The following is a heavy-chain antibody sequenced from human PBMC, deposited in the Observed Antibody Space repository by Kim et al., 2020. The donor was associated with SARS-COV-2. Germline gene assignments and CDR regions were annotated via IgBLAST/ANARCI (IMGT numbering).Heavy chain of an antibody. CDR2: VGGSGTNT. J-gene: IGHJ4*02. D-gene: IGHD3-22*01. CDR3: AKRMYSDSSGNDY. Sequence: GGSLRLSCAASGFTFNDYAMNWVRQAPGKGLEWVCTVGGSGTNTYCADSVKGRFTISRDNSKNTLYLQMNSLRAEDTAVYYCAKRMYSDSSGNDYWGQGTLVTVSS. V-gene: IGHV3-23*01. CDR1: GFTFNDYA.